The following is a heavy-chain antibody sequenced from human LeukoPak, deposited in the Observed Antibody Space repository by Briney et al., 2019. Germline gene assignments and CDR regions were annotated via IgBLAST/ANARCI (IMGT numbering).Heavy chain of an antibody. J-gene: IGHJ4*02. Sequence: GGSLRLSCAASGFTFSNAWMSWVRQAPGKGLEWVGRIKSKTDGGTTDYAAPVKGRFTISRDDSKNTQYLQMNSLKTEDTAVYYCTTANYDSSGYSDYWGQGTLVTVSS. CDR2: IKSKTDGGTT. CDR3: TTANYDSSGYSDY. D-gene: IGHD3-22*01. V-gene: IGHV3-15*01. CDR1: GFTFSNAW.